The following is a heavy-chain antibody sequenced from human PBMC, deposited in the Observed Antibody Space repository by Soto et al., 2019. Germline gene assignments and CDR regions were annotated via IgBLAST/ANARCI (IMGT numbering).Heavy chain of an antibody. V-gene: IGHV4-34*01. Sequence: PSETLSLTCAVYGGSFGGYYWNWIRQPPGKGLQWIGEINHSGSTNYNPSLKSRVTISIDTSKNQFSLKLSSVTAADTAVYYCARGADYDILTGYQNWFDPWGQGTLVTVSS. CDR2: INHSGST. D-gene: IGHD3-9*01. J-gene: IGHJ5*02. CDR3: ARGADYDILTGYQNWFDP. CDR1: GGSFGGYY.